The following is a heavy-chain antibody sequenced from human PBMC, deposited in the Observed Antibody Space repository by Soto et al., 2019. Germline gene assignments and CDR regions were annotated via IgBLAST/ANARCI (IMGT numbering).Heavy chain of an antibody. D-gene: IGHD2-2*01. CDR1: GFTFSDYY. Sequence: GGSLRLSCAASGFTFSDYYMNWIRQAPGKGLEWVSYISSSSSIIYYADSVKGRFTISRDNAQNSLYLQMNNLRAEDTAVYFCARWGTYCSSSSCYSYFDYWGQGTLVTVSS. CDR3: ARWGTYCSSSSCYSYFDY. CDR2: ISSSSSII. J-gene: IGHJ4*02. V-gene: IGHV3-11*01.